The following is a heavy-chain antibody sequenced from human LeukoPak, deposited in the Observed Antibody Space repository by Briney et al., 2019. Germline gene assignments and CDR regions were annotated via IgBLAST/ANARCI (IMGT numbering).Heavy chain of an antibody. D-gene: IGHD2-2*01. CDR3: ASLKVVQAAMPFEP. CDR2: ISYDGSNK. Sequence: GGSLRLSCAASGVTFSSYARRWVRQAPGKGLEWGAVISYDGSNKYYADSVRGRFTISRDNSKNTLCMQMCSITAEDTAVYYCASLKVVQAAMPFEPWAQGTLLTVPS. J-gene: IGHJ5*02. V-gene: IGHV3-30-3*01. CDR1: GVTFSSYA.